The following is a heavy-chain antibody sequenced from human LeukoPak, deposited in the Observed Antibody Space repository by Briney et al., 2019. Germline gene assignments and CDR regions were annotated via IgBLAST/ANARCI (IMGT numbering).Heavy chain of an antibody. V-gene: IGHV4-61*02. J-gene: IGHJ4*02. CDR1: GGSISSGSYY. CDR2: IYSSGST. D-gene: IGHD4-11*01. CDR3: ASHPWTTVMGGPFDY. Sequence: SETLSLTCTVSGGSISSGSYYWSWIRQPAGKGLEWIGRIYSSGSTNYNPSLKSRVTISLDTSKNQFSLKLSSVTAADTAVYYCASHPWTTVMGGPFDYWGQGTLVTVSS.